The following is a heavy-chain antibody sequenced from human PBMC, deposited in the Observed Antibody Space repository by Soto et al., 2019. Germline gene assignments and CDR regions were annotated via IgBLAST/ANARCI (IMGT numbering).Heavy chain of an antibody. CDR1: GFTFDDYT. V-gene: IGHV3-43*01. CDR2: INWDGTST. CDR3: TKGLYSSSSPLDF. J-gene: IGHJ4*02. Sequence: VGSLRLSCAASGFTFDDYTMHWVRQAPGKGLEWASLINWDGTSTYYGDSVKGRFTISRDNNKNSLYLQMNSLRTEDTALYHCTKGLYSSSSPLDFWGQGTLVTVS. D-gene: IGHD6-6*01.